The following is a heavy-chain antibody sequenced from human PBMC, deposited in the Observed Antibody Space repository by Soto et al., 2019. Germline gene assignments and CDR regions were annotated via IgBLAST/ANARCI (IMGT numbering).Heavy chain of an antibody. CDR1: GFTFSNAW. D-gene: IGHD3-16*01. CDR3: ATLGGNLGAFDY. Sequence: GGSLRLSCAASGFTFSNAWMSWVRQALGKGLEWVGRIKSRADGGTADHAAPVRGRFAISRDDSKNTLYLQMNSLKTEDTAVYYCATLGGNLGAFDYWGQGTLVTVPS. CDR2: IKSRADGGTA. V-gene: IGHV3-15*01. J-gene: IGHJ4*02.